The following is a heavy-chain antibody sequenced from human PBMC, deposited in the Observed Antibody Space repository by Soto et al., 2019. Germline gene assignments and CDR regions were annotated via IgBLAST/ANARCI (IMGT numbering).Heavy chain of an antibody. CDR3: ARESSLWFGELFHDY. CDR1: GFTFSSYW. CDR2: INSDGSST. Sequence: GSLRLSCAASGFTFSSYWMHWVRQAPGKGLVWVSRINSDGSSTSYADSVKGRFTISRDDAKNTLYLQMNSLRAEDTAVYYCARESSLWFGELFHDYWGQGTLVTVSS. J-gene: IGHJ4*02. V-gene: IGHV3-74*01. D-gene: IGHD3-10*01.